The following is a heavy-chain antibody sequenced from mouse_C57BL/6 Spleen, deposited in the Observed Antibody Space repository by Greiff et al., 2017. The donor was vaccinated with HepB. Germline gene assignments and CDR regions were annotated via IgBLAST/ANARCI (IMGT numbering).Heavy chain of an antibody. CDR3: ARATGGWVGYFDV. V-gene: IGHV1-52*01. D-gene: IGHD1-1*02. J-gene: IGHJ1*03. Sequence: QVQLQQPGAELVRPGSSVKLSCKASGYTFTSYWMHWVKQRPIQGLEWIGNIDPSDSETHYNQKFKDKATLTVDKSSSTAYMQLSSLTSEDSAVYYCARATGGWVGYFDVWGTGTTVTVSS. CDR2: IDPSDSET. CDR1: GYTFTSYW.